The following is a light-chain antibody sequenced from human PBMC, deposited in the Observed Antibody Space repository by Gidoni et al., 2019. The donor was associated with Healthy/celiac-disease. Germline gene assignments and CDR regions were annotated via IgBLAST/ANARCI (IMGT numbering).Light chain of an antibody. CDR2: SNN. J-gene: IGLJ2*01. CDR3: AAWDDSLNGRV. Sequence: QSVLTQPPSASGTPGQGVTISCSGSSSNIGSNTVNWYQQRPGTAPKRLIYSNNQRPSGVPDRCSGSKSGTSASLAISGLQAEDEADYYCAAWDDSLNGRVFGGGTKLTV. V-gene: IGLV1-44*01. CDR1: SSNIGSNT.